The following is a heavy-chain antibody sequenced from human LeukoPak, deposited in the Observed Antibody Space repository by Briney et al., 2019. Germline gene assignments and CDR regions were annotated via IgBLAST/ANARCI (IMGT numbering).Heavy chain of an antibody. CDR1: GFTFSSYS. V-gene: IGHV3-21*01. CDR3: AREGSTIFDLSLGYMDV. J-gene: IGHJ6*03. Sequence: GGSLRLSCAASGFTFSSYSMNWVRQAPGKGLEWVSSISSSSSYIYYADSVKGRFTISRDNAKNSLYLQMNSLRAEDTAVYYCAREGSTIFDLSLGYMDVWGKGTTVTVSS. D-gene: IGHD3-3*01. CDR2: ISSSSSYI.